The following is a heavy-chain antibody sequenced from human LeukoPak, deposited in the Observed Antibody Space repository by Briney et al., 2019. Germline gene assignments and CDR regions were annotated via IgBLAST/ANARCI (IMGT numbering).Heavy chain of an antibody. CDR3: ATGRTKWDLLSY. V-gene: IGHV1-24*01. J-gene: IGHJ4*02. CDR2: LDPEDGEM. CDR1: AYTLTELS. D-gene: IGHD1-26*01. Sequence: ASVKVSCKVSAYTLTELSLHWVRQAPGKGLEWMGGLDPEDGEMIYSQKFQGRVTMTEDTSTDIAYMEMSSLRSEDTAVYYCATGRTKWDLLSYWGQGTLVTVSS.